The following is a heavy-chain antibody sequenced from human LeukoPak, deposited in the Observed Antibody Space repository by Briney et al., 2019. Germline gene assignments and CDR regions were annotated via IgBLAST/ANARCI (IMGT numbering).Heavy chain of an antibody. CDR3: ARYRHLGY. Sequence: GRSLRLSCAASGFTFSSYGMHWVRQAPGKGLEWVANINQNGGEKYYVDSVKGRFTISRDNGKNSLYLQMNSLRAEDTAVYYCARYRHLGYWGQGTLVTVSS. CDR2: INQNGGEK. V-gene: IGHV3-7*01. CDR1: GFTFSSYG. J-gene: IGHJ4*02.